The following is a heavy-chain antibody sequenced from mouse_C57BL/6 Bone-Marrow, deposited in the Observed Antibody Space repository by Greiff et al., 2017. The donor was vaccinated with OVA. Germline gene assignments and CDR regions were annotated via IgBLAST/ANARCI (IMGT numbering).Heavy chain of an antibody. CDR2: IYPGDGDT. J-gene: IGHJ2*01. CDR3: ASFIDNYPYYFDY. CDR1: GYAFSSSW. V-gene: IGHV1-82*01. D-gene: IGHD1-1*01. Sequence: QVQLKESGPELVKPGASVKISCKASGYAFSSSWMNWVKQRPGKGLEWIGRIYPGDGDTNYNGKFKGKATLTADKSSSTAYMQLSSLTSEDSAVYFCASFIDNYPYYFDYWGQGTTLTVSS.